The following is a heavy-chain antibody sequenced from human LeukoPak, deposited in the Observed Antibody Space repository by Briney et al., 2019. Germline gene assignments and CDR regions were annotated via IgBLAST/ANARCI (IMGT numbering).Heavy chain of an antibody. CDR3: ARGLYYFDY. CDR2: INPNSGGT. Sequence: ASVTVSCKASGYTFTGYYMHWVRHPPGQGNELMGWINPNSGGTNYSQKFQGRVTMTRDTSISTAYMELRRLRSDDTAVYYCARGLYYFDYWGQGTLVTVS. J-gene: IGHJ4*02. CDR1: GYTFTGYY. V-gene: IGHV1-2*02.